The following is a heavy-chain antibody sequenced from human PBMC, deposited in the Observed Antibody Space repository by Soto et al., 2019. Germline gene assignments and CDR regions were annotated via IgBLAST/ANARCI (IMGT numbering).Heavy chain of an antibody. Sequence: EVQLVESGGGLVQPGGSLRLSCAASGFTFSSYWMSWVRQAPGKGLEWVANIKQDGSGKYYVESVKGRFTISRDNAKNSLYLQMNSLRAEDTAVYYCARSIAARLNWFDPWGQGTLVTVSS. CDR2: IKQDGSGK. J-gene: IGHJ5*02. V-gene: IGHV3-7*01. CDR3: ARSIAARLNWFDP. CDR1: GFTFSSYW. D-gene: IGHD6-6*01.